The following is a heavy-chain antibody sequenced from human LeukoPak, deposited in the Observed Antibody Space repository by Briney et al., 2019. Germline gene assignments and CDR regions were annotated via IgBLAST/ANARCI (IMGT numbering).Heavy chain of an antibody. CDR3: ATSSGSRGLYFDF. J-gene: IGHJ4*02. V-gene: IGHV3-7*01. CDR1: GFTFSTFW. Sequence: GGSLRLSCAASGFTFSTFWMSWVRQAPGKGLERVANIKEDGSEKYYVDSVKGRFTIARDSAKKPMYLQMNSLRAEDTAVYYCATSSGSRGLYFDFWGQGTLVTVSS. D-gene: IGHD3-22*01. CDR2: IKEDGSEK.